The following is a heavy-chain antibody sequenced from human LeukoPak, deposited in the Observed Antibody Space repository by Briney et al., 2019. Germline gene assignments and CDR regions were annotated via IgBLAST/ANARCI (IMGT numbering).Heavy chain of an antibody. Sequence: PGGYLRLSCAASGFTFSSYSIKWVRQAPGKGLEWVSYISSSSSSIYYADSVKGRFTISRDNAKNSLYLQMNSLRAEDTAVYYCARIMTTVTTVEYWGQGTLVTVSS. CDR3: ARIMTTVTTVEY. CDR1: GFTFSSYS. V-gene: IGHV3-48*01. J-gene: IGHJ4*02. CDR2: ISSSSSSI. D-gene: IGHD4-17*01.